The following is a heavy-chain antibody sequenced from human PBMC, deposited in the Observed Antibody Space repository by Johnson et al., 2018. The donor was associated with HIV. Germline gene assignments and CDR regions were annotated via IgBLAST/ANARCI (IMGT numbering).Heavy chain of an antibody. J-gene: IGHJ3*02. CDR2: ISWNSGSI. D-gene: IGHD6-19*01. Sequence: VQLVESGGGLVQPGRSLRLSCVASGFTFDDYAMHWVRQAPGKGLEWVSGISWNSGSIGYADSVKGRFTISRDNAKNSLYLQMNSLRAEDTALYYCAKDRAVAGYDAFDIWGQGTMVTVSS. CDR1: GFTFDDYA. V-gene: IGHV3-9*01. CDR3: AKDRAVAGYDAFDI.